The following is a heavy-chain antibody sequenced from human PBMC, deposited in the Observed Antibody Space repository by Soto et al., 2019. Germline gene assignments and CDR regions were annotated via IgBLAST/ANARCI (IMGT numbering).Heavy chain of an antibody. CDR2: MNPNSGDT. Sequence: ASVKVSCKASGYIFTSYDINWVRQATGQGLEWMGWMNPNSGDTGYAQKFQVRVTMTRNTSVTTAYLELSSLRSEDTAVYYCAREGYSSSSGPRANWFDPWGQGTLVTVSS. CDR1: GYIFTSYD. CDR3: AREGYSSSSGPRANWFDP. V-gene: IGHV1-8*01. D-gene: IGHD6-6*01. J-gene: IGHJ5*02.